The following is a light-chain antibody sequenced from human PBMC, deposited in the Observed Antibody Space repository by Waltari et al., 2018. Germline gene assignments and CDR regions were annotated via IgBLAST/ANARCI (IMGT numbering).Light chain of an antibody. J-gene: IGKJ1*01. V-gene: IGKV3-20*01. CDR2: GAS. CDR1: QSVSRA. Sequence: EIVLTQSPGTLSLSPGERVTLSCRASQSVSRALAWYQQKPGQAPRLLMYGASSRATGISDRFSGSGSGTDFSLTISRLDPEDFAVYYCQHYVRLPATFGQGTKVEIK. CDR3: QHYVRLPAT.